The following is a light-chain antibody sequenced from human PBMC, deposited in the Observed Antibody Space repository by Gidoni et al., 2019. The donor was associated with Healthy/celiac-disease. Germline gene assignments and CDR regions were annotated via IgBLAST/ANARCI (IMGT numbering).Light chain of an antibody. CDR1: QSISSY. Sequence: IQMTQSPSSLSASVGDRVTITCRASQSISSYLNWYQQKPGKAPKLLIYAESSLQSGVPSRFSGSGSGTDFTLTISSLQPEDFATYYCQQSYSTPRTFGQGTKVEIK. CDR3: QQSYSTPRT. J-gene: IGKJ1*01. V-gene: IGKV1-39*01. CDR2: AES.